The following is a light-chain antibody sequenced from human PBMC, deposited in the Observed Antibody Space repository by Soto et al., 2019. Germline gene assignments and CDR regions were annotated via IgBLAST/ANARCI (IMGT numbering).Light chain of an antibody. CDR2: LGS. CDR3: MQALRPT. V-gene: IGKV2-28*01. J-gene: IGKJ5*01. Sequence: DIVMTQSPLSLPVTPGEPASISCRSSQSLLHSNGYNYLDWYLQKPGQSPQLLIYLGSNRASGVPDRFSGSASGIDFTLKISRVEAEDVGVYYCMQALRPTFGQGTRLEIK. CDR1: QSLLHSNGYNY.